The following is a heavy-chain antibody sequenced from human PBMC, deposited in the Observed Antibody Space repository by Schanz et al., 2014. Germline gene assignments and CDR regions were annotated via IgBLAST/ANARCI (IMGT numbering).Heavy chain of an antibody. CDR1: GFTFSDYS. CDR3: ARIGGSVFDY. D-gene: IGHD3-10*01. Sequence: EVQLVESGGGWVQPGGSLRLSCAASGFTFSDYSMNWVRQAPGKGPEWVSYVSRSTPDIYYADSVKGRFTISRDNSKNPLYLQMNSLRAEDTAVYYCARIGGSVFDYWAQGTLVTVSS. V-gene: IGHV3-48*04. J-gene: IGHJ4*02. CDR2: VSRSTPDI.